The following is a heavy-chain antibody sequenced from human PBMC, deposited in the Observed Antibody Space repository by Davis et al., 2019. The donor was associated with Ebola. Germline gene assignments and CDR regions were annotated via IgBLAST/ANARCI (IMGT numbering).Heavy chain of an antibody. Sequence: GESLKISCAASGFSFSTSSMNWVRQAPGKGLEWLSYIDGLSRTIYYADSVKGHFTISRDNSKNTLFLQMNSLRAEDTAVYYCADLRGAYSNYFHYWGQGTLVTVSS. J-gene: IGHJ4*02. CDR1: GFSFSTSS. CDR3: ADLRGAYSNYFHY. CDR2: IDGLSRTI. D-gene: IGHD1-26*01. V-gene: IGHV3-48*01.